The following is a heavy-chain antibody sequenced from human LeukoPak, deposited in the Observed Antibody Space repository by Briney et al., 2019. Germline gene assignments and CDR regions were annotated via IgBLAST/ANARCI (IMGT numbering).Heavy chain of an antibody. CDR1: GYTFTSYY. J-gene: IGHJ6*02. Sequence: GASVKVSFKASGYTFTSYYMHWVRHAPGQGLEWMGIINPSGGSTSYAQKFQGRVTMTRDTSTSTVYMELSSLRSEDTAVYYCDRGMLSRPNYYYYGMDVWGQGTTVTVSS. CDR3: DRGMLSRPNYYYYGMDV. D-gene: IGHD3-10*02. V-gene: IGHV1-46*03. CDR2: INPSGGST.